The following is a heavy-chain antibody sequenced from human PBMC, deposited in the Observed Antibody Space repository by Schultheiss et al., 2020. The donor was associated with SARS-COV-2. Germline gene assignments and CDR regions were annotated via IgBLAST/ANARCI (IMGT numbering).Heavy chain of an antibody. CDR1: GFTFSDYY. J-gene: IGHJ6*02. CDR3: ARDTPGDGMDV. Sequence: GGSLRLSCAASGFTFSDYYMSWIRQAPGKGLEWVSAISGSGGSTYYADSVKGRFTISRDNSKNTLYLQMNSLRAEDTAVYHCARDTPGDGMDVWGQGTTVTVSS. D-gene: IGHD7-27*01. CDR2: ISGSGGST. V-gene: IGHV3-23*01.